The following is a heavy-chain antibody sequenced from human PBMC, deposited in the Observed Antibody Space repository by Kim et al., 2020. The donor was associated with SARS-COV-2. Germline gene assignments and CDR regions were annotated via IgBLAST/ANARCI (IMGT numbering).Heavy chain of an antibody. V-gene: IGHV4-39*07. Sequence: SETLSLTCTVSGGSNSSNSYYWNWIRQPPGKGLEWIGSVSNSGRTDYNPSLKSRVTISGDISKNHFSLRLTSVTAADTAIYYCARDRFCSGANCYKGVFGMEVWGQGTTVTVS. CDR2: VSNSGRT. J-gene: IGHJ6*02. CDR3: ARDRFCSGANCYKGVFGMEV. CDR1: GGSNSSNSYY. D-gene: IGHD2-15*01.